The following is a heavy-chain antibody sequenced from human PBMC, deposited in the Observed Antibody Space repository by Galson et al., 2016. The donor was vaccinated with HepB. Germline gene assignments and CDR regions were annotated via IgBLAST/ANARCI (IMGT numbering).Heavy chain of an antibody. D-gene: IGHD3-3*01. CDR2: IYHSESA. V-gene: IGHV4-4*02. Sequence: SETLSLTCAVSGGSISSSFWWSWVRQPPGKGPEWIGEIYHSESANYESSLKSRVTISLDKSKNQFSLKLSSVTAADTAVYYCARRGIVGVVGGLDVWGQGTTVAVSS. CDR1: GGSISSSFW. CDR3: ARRGIVGVVGGLDV. J-gene: IGHJ6*02.